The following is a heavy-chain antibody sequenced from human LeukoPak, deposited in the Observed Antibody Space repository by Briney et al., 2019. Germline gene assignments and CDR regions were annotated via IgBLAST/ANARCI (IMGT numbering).Heavy chain of an antibody. CDR3: AKGSYYDSGGSFYFDY. CDR1: GFAFSNYA. V-gene: IGHV3-23*01. D-gene: IGHD3-22*01. Sequence: PGGSLRLSCAASGFAFSNYAMSWVRQAPGKGLEWVSTISGSADSTYYADSVKGRFTISRDNSKNTLYVQVNSLGTEDTAAYYCAKGSYYDSGGSFYFDYWGQGTLVTVSS. J-gene: IGHJ4*02. CDR2: ISGSADST.